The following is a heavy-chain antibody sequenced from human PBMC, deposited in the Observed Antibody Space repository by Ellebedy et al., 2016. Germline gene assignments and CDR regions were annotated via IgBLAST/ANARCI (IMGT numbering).Heavy chain of an antibody. D-gene: IGHD4-17*01. CDR2: VSGDGKTT. J-gene: IGHJ4*02. CDR1: GFTFSNFF. V-gene: IGHV3-23*01. CDR3: YYGHYSGS. Sequence: GGSLRLXXVASGFTFSNFFMSWVRQVPGGGLEWLSTVSGDGKTTFSADSVKGRFAISRDNSRNTVFLLMNSLRAEDTGVYYCYYGHYSGSWGQGTRVTVSS.